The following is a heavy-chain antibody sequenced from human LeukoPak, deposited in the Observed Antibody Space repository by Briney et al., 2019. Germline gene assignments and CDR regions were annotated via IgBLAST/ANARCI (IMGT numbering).Heavy chain of an antibody. Sequence: GGFLRLSCAASGFTFSNYGMHWVRQAPGKGLEWVAVISYDESDKYYADSVKGRFTISRDNSKNTLYLQMNSLRPEDTAVYYCAKGVVAATNAAYYGMDVWGQGTTVTVSS. CDR1: GFTFSNYG. V-gene: IGHV3-30*18. CDR2: ISYDESDK. J-gene: IGHJ6*02. D-gene: IGHD2-15*01. CDR3: AKGVVAATNAAYYGMDV.